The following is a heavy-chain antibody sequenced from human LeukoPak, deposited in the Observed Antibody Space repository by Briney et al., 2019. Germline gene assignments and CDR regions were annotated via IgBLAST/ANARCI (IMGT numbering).Heavy chain of an antibody. CDR1: GGSISSSSYY. J-gene: IGHJ4*02. D-gene: IGHD6-19*01. V-gene: IGHV4-61*05. CDR2: IHTSGST. Sequence: SETLSLTCTVSGGSISSSSYYWGWIRQPPGKGLEWIGRIHTSGSTNYNPSLKSRVTMSVDTSKNQFSLKVTSVTAADTAVYYCARAWQWLPLDSWRQGTLVTVSS. CDR3: ARAWQWLPLDS.